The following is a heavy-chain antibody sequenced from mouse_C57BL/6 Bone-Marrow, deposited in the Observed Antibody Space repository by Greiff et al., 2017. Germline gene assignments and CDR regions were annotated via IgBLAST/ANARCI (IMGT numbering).Heavy chain of an antibody. Sequence: VQLQQPGAELVKPGASVKLSCKASGYNFPCYWMPWVKQRPGQGLEWIGMIHPNSGSTNYNEKFKSKATLTVDKSSSTAYMQLSSLTSEDSAVYDCARGAILRSVAYWGQGTLVTVSA. V-gene: IGHV1-64*01. CDR1: GYNFPCYW. CDR2: IHPNSGST. CDR3: ARGAILRSVAY. J-gene: IGHJ3*01. D-gene: IGHD1-1*01.